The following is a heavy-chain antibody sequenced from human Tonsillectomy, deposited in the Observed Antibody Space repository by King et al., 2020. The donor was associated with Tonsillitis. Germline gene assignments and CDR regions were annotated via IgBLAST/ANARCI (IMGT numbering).Heavy chain of an antibody. J-gene: IGHJ3*02. CDR3: AQPDLGELSLFRENDAFDI. D-gene: IGHD3-16*02. CDR1: GGTFSSYA. CDR2: IIPILGIA. Sequence: QLVQSGAEVKKPGSSVKVSCKASGGTFSSYAISWVRQAPGQGLEWMGRIIPILGIANYAQKFQGRVTITADKSTSTAYMELSSLRSEDTAVYYCAQPDLGELSLFRENDAFDIWGQGTMVTVSS. V-gene: IGHV1-69*09.